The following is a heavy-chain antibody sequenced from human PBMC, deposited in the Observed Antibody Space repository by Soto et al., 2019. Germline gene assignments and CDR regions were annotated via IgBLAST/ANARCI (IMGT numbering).Heavy chain of an antibody. CDR2: ISYDGSNK. Sequence: QVQLVESGGCVVQPGRSLRLSCAASGFTFSSYGMHWVRQAPGKGLEWVAVISYDGSNKYYADSVKGRFTISRDNSKNTLYLQMNSLRAEDTAVYYCAKDGLLVEMATIGGMDVWGQGTTVTVSS. V-gene: IGHV3-30*18. J-gene: IGHJ6*02. CDR3: AKDGLLVEMATIGGMDV. D-gene: IGHD5-12*01. CDR1: GFTFSSYG.